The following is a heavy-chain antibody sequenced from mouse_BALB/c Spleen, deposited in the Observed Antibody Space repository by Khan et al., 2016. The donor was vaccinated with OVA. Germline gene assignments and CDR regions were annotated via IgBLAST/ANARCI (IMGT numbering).Heavy chain of an antibody. V-gene: IGHV1-4*01. CDR3: AREGAYYRSDGWFAY. CDR2: IIPSNDYT. Sequence: QIQLVQSGAELARPGASVKMSCKASGYTFTTYTIHWVNQRPGQGLEWIGYIIPSNDYTNYNQKFKDRATLTADKSSSTAYMQLSSLTSEDSSVYYCAREGAYYRSDGWFAYWGQGTLVTVSA. D-gene: IGHD2-14*01. CDR1: GYTFTTYT. J-gene: IGHJ3*01.